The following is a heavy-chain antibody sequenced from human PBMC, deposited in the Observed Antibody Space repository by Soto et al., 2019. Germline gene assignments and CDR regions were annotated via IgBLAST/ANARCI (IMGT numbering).Heavy chain of an antibody. CDR2: IFVDSTTI. CDR1: GFSFSSYS. CDR3: ARDRDWAFDY. D-gene: IGHD3-9*01. J-gene: IGHJ4*02. V-gene: IGHV3-48*04. Sequence: GGSLRLSCVASGFSFSSYSLVWVRQAPGKGLEWVSYIFVDSTTIYYADSVKGRFTVSRDNAQNSLFLVINSLRAEDTAVYYCARDRDWAFDYWGQGALVTVSS.